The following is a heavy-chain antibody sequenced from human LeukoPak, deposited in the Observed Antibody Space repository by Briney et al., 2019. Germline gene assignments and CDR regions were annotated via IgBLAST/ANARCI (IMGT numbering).Heavy chain of an antibody. CDR2: ISSSGKTI. Sequence: GGSLRLSCAASGFTFSNYHMHWVRQAPGKGLEWVSYISSSGKTIYYAYSVKGRFTISRDNAKNSLYLQMNSLRAEDTAVYYFAREDIAAARPTYGMDVWGQGTTVTVSS. V-gene: IGHV3-48*04. D-gene: IGHD6-13*01. CDR1: GFTFSNYH. J-gene: IGHJ6*02. CDR3: AREDIAAARPTYGMDV.